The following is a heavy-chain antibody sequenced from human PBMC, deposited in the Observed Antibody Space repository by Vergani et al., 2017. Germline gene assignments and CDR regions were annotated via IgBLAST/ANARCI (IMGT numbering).Heavy chain of an antibody. D-gene: IGHD2-2*01. Sequence: EVQLVESGGGLVQPGRSLRLSCAASGFTFSTYAMTWVRQAPGKGLEWVSAISGSGGSTYYADSVKGRVTISRDNSKNTLYLQMNSLRAEDTAIYYCAKDLSLFPVPAAMEHYGVDVWGQGTTVTVSS. J-gene: IGHJ6*02. CDR3: AKDLSLFPVPAAMEHYGVDV. V-gene: IGHV3-23*04. CDR1: GFTFSTYA. CDR2: ISGSGGST.